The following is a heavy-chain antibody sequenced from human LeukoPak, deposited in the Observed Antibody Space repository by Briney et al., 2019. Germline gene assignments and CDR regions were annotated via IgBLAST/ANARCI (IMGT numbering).Heavy chain of an antibody. CDR2: ISYDGSNK. J-gene: IGHJ3*02. Sequence: PGGSLRLSCAASGFTFSSYSMNWVRQAPGKGLEWVAVISYDGSNKYYADSVKGRFTISRDNSKNTLYLQMNSLRAEDTAVYYCARLAGDYGSGSYSRDAFDIWGQGTMVTVSS. CDR3: ARLAGDYGSGSYSRDAFDI. D-gene: IGHD3-10*01. V-gene: IGHV3-30*03. CDR1: GFTFSSYS.